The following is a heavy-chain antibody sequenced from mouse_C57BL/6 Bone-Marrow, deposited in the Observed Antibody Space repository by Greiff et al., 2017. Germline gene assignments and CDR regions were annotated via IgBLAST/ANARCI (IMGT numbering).Heavy chain of an antibody. CDR2: IDPEDGET. CDR3: AGGDYDDARDY. V-gene: IGHV14-2*01. D-gene: IGHD2-4*01. Sequence: VQLQQSGAELVKPGASVNLSCTASGFNITDYYMHWLKQRTEQGLEWIGRIDPEDGETKYAPKFQGQATITADTSSNTAYLQFSTLTSEDTDVYYSAGGDYDDARDYWGQGTSVTVSS. CDR1: GFNITDYY. J-gene: IGHJ4*01.